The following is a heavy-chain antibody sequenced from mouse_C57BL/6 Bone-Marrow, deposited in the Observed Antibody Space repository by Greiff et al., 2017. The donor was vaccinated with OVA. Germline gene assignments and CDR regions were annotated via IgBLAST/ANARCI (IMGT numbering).Heavy chain of an antibody. V-gene: IGHV1-64*01. CDR2: IHPNSGST. J-gene: IGHJ1*03. D-gene: IGHD2-1*01. CDR3: AEGNYVPWYFDV. CDR1: GYTFTSYW. Sequence: QVQLQQPGAELVKPGASVKLSCTASGYTFTSYWMHWVKQRPGQGLEWIGMIHPNSGSTNYNAKFKSKATLTVDKSSSTAYMQLSSLTSEDSAVYYCAEGNYVPWYFDVWGTGTTVTVSS.